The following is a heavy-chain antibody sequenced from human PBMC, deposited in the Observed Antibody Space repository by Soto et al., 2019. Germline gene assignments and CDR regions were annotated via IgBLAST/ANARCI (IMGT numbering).Heavy chain of an antibody. V-gene: IGHV3-23*01. CDR3: ARRGSGSYYDY. CDR1: GFTCSSYA. J-gene: IGHJ4*02. CDR2: ISGSGDST. Sequence: EVQLLESGGGLVQPGGSLRLSCAASGFTCSSYAMRWVRQAPGKGLEWVSAISGSGDSTYYADSVKGRFTTSRDNSKNTLYLQMNSLRAEDTAVYDCARRGSGSYYDYWGQGTLVTVSS. D-gene: IGHD1-26*01.